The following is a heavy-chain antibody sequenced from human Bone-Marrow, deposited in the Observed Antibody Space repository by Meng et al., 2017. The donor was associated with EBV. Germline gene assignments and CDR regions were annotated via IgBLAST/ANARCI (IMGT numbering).Heavy chain of an antibody. D-gene: IGHD3-10*01. V-gene: IGHV1-69*01. CDR2: LIPMSGVP. Sequence: QGHLVDSVVEGKQPGSSVKVSCNVSGATFRGDAVGWLRQSPGQQGLEWIGGLIPMSGVPYFAQKFQGRLTITADESTSTHYMELSSLRSEDTAMXFCASESGRGFTPDYWGQGTLVTVSS. CDR1: GATFRGDA. CDR3: ASESGRGFTPDY. J-gene: IGHJ4*02.